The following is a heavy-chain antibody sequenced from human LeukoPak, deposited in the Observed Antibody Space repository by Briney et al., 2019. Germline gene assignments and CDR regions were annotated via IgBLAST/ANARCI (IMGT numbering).Heavy chain of an antibody. CDR1: GYTFTSYG. CDR2: ISAYNGNT. D-gene: IGHD2-2*01. V-gene: IGHV1-18*01. CDR3: ASSVEYQLLFDY. J-gene: IGHJ4*02. Sequence: ASVKVSCTASGYTFTSYGISWVRQAPGQGLEWMGWISAYNGNTNYAQKLQGRVTMTTDTSTSTAYMELRSLRSDDTAVYYCASSVEYQLLFDYWGQGTLVTVSS.